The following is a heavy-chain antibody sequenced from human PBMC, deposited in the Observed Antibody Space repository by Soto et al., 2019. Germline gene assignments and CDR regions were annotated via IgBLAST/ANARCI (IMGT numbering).Heavy chain of an antibody. D-gene: IGHD1-26*01. V-gene: IGHV6-1*01. Sequence: SQPLSLTCALAGDIVSSKSAGWSLVRQSPSRGLEWLGRTYYRSKWYYEYAVSVRGRITINPDTSKNQYSLQLNSVTPEDTAVYFCARGEQYSGRIFDYWGQGTLVTSPQ. CDR2: TYYRSKWYY. J-gene: IGHJ4*01. CDR1: GDIVSSKSAG. CDR3: ARGEQYSGRIFDY.